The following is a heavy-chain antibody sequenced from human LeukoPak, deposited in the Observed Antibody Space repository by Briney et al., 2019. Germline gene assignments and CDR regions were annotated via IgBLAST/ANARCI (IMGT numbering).Heavy chain of an antibody. J-gene: IGHJ4*02. Sequence: KPGGSLRLSCAASGFTFDDYAMHWVRQPPGKGLEWIGEMYLSGTTHSNPSVKSRVTISIDKSKNQFFLNLSSVTAADTAVYYCAGLVGRYSSGLYYYYFDYWGQGTLVTVSS. CDR2: MYLSGTT. D-gene: IGHD3-22*01. CDR3: AGLVGRYSSGLYYYYFDY. CDR1: GFTFDDYA. V-gene: IGHV4-34*08.